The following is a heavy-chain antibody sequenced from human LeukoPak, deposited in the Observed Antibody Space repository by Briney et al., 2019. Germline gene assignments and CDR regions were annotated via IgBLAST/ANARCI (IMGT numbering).Heavy chain of an antibody. CDR1: GFTFSSYS. D-gene: IGHD1-26*01. V-gene: IGHV3-21*01. Sequence: GGSLRLSCAASGFTFSSYSMNWVRQAPGKGLEWVSSISSSSSYIYYAASMKGRFTISRDNAKNSLYLQMNSLRAEDTAVYYCAKTRVEYRVEWELLGLDYWGQGTLVTVSS. J-gene: IGHJ4*02. CDR3: AKTRVEYRVEWELLGLDY. CDR2: ISSSSSYI.